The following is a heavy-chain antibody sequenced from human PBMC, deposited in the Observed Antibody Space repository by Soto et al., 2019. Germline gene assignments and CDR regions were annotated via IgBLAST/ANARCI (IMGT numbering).Heavy chain of an antibody. V-gene: IGHV4-4*02. D-gene: IGHD2-21*02. CDR2: IYHSGNT. CDR1: GESISSSNW. Sequence: SETLSLTCAVSGESISSSNWWSWVRQPPGKGLEWIGEIYHSGNTKYNPSLKSRVTISVDKSKNQFSLKLNSVTAADTAVYYCARDHLILPAHDFFYGSDVWGRGATVT. J-gene: IGHJ6*02. CDR3: ARDHLILPAHDFFYGSDV.